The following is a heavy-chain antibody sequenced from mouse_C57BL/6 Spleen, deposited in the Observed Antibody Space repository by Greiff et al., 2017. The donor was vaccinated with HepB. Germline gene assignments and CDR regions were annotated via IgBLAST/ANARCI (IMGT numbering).Heavy chain of an antibody. J-gene: IGHJ4*01. CDR3: TRDGVYPYYAMDC. CDR1: GFTFSSYA. V-gene: IGHV5-9-1*02. Sequence: EVQRVESGEGLVKPGGSLKLSCAASGFTFSSYAMSWVRQTPEKRLEWVAYISSGGDYIYYADTVKGRFTISRDNARNTLYLQMSSLKSEDTAMYYCTRDGVYPYYAMDCWGQGTSVTVSS. CDR2: ISSGGDYI. D-gene: IGHD2-3*01.